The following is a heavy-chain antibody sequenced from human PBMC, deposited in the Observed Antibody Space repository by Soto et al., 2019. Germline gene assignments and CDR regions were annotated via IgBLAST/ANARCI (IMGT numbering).Heavy chain of an antibody. CDR3: ARDRRPGSFYSGGWDYYYYGMDV. Sequence: GESLKISCKGSGYSFTSYWIGWVRQMPGKGLEWMGIIYPGDSDTRYSPSFQGQVTISADKSISTAYLQWSSLKASDTAMYYCARDRRPGSFYSGGWDYYYYGMDVWGQGTTVTVSS. CDR2: IYPGDSDT. V-gene: IGHV5-51*01. CDR1: GYSFTSYW. J-gene: IGHJ6*02. D-gene: IGHD6-19*01.